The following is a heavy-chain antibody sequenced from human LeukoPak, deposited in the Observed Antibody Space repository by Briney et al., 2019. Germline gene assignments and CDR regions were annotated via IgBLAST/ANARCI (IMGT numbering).Heavy chain of an antibody. CDR2: MNPNSGNT. J-gene: IGHJ6*03. Sequence: GASVKVSCKASGYTFTSYDINWVRQATGQGLEWMGWMNPNSGNTGYAQKFQGRVIMTRNTSISTAYMELSSLRSEDTAVYYCARVAGATFYYYYYYYMDVWGKGTTVTVSS. CDR1: GYTFTSYD. CDR3: ARVAGATFYYYYYYYMDV. V-gene: IGHV1-8*01. D-gene: IGHD1-26*01.